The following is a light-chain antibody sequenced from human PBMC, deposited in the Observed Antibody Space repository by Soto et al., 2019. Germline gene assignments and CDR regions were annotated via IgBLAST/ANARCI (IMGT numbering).Light chain of an antibody. CDR3: QQYNNWPRT. J-gene: IGKJ1*01. CDR2: GAS. CDR1: QSVSSSA. Sequence: EIVLTPSPGTLPLSPGERTTLSWRASQSVSSSALAWYQQKPGQAPRRLIYGASSRATGIPDRFSGSGSGADFTLTISRLEPEDFAVYYCQQYNNWPRTFGQGTKVDI. V-gene: IGKV3-20*01.